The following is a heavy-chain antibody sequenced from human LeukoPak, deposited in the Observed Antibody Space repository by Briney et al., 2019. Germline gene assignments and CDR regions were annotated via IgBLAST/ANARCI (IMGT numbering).Heavy chain of an antibody. J-gene: IGHJ5*02. CDR3: ARDPRGDITGTTFDR. CDR1: GFTFISYW. V-gene: IGHV3-7*03. Sequence: GSLRLSCAASGFTFISYWMTWVRQAPGKGLEWVANIKRDGSEKHYVDSVKGRFTISRDNAKNSMFLQMNSLRAEDTAVYYCARDPRGDITGTTFDRWGQGTLVTVSS. D-gene: IGHD1-20*01. CDR2: IKRDGSEK.